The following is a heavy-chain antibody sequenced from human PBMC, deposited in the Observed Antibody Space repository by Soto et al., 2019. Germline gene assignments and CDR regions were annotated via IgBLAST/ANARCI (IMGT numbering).Heavy chain of an antibody. Sequence: QVQLQESGPGLVKPSQTLSLTCTVSGGSISSGGYYWSWIRQHPGKGLEWIGYIYYSGSTYYNPSLKSRVTISVDTSKNQFSLKLSSVTAADTAVYYCARAPFPAYYYDTTYFDYWGQGTLVTVSS. CDR3: ARAPFPAYYYDTTYFDY. CDR2: IYYSGST. D-gene: IGHD3-22*01. J-gene: IGHJ4*02. CDR1: GGSISSGGYY. V-gene: IGHV4-31*03.